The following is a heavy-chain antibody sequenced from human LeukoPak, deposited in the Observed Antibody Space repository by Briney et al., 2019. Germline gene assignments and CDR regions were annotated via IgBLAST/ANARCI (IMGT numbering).Heavy chain of an antibody. Sequence: ASVKVSCKASGYTFTGYYMHWVRQAPGQGLEWMGWINPNSGGTNYAQKFQGRVTMTRDTYISTAYMELSRLRSDDTAVYYCARDIVGATHFDYWGQGTLVTVSS. J-gene: IGHJ4*02. V-gene: IGHV1-2*02. CDR2: INPNSGGT. CDR1: GYTFTGYY. CDR3: ARDIVGATHFDY. D-gene: IGHD1-26*01.